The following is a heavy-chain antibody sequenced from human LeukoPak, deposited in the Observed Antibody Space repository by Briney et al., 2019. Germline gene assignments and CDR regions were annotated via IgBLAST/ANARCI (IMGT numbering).Heavy chain of an antibody. D-gene: IGHD3-10*01. CDR2: MNPNSGNT. J-gene: IGHJ6*03. V-gene: IGHV1-8*01. Sequence: RCASVKVSCRASGYTFTSYDINWVRQATGQGLEWMGWMNPNSGNTGYAQKFQGRVTMTRNTSISTAYMELSSLRSEDTAVYYCAICYGSGEKYYYYYYMDVWGKGTTVTVSS. CDR1: GYTFTSYD. CDR3: AICYGSGEKYYYYYYMDV.